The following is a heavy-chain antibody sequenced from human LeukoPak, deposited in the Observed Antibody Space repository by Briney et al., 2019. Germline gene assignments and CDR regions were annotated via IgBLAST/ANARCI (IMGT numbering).Heavy chain of an antibody. Sequence: SETLSPTRTVSGGSISSYYWGWIRQPPGKGLEWIGSITDDGSTSYNPSLKSRVTISVDTSKNQFSLKLSSVTAADTAVYYCAMYRGLTMFDYWGQGTLVTVSS. CDR1: GGSISSYY. J-gene: IGHJ4*02. CDR3: AMYRGLTMFDY. V-gene: IGHV4-39*01. D-gene: IGHD3/OR15-3a*01. CDR2: ITDDGST.